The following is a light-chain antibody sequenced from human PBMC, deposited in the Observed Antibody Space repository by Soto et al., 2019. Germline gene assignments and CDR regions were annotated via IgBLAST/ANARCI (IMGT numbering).Light chain of an antibody. J-gene: IGKJ5*01. V-gene: IGKV1-39*01. Sequence: DIQMTQSPSSLSASVGDRVTITCRASESIARHLNWYQQKPGKAPKLLIYAASSLQNGVPSRFRGGGSGTDFTLTISNLQPEDFATYYCQQTSTALSITFGQGTRLEIK. CDR2: AAS. CDR3: QQTSTALSIT. CDR1: ESIARH.